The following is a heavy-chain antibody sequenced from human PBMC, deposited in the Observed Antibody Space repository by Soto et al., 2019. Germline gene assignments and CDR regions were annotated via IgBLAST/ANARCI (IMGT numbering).Heavy chain of an antibody. CDR1: GFTFSSYA. V-gene: IGHV3-23*01. J-gene: IGHJ6*02. CDR2: ISGSGGST. CDR3: AKPQGIAARPFHYYYGMEV. Sequence: EVQLLESGGGLVQPGGSLRLSCAASGFTFSSYAMSWVRQAPGKGLEWVSAISGSGGSTYYAASVKGRFTLSRDNSKDTPYLHRKSLRAEDTAVYYCAKPQGIAARPFHYYYGMEVWGQGATVTVS. D-gene: IGHD6-6*01.